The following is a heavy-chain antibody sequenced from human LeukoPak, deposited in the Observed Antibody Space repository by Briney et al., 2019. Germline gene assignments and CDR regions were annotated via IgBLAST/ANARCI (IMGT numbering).Heavy chain of an antibody. CDR3: ARVEARASGSYYVPYFFDY. CDR2: ISYNGNT. V-gene: IGHV4-31*03. J-gene: IGHJ4*02. D-gene: IGHD3-10*01. CDR1: GGSINSPGYF. Sequence: TSQTLSLTCTVSGGSINSPGYFWTWIRQHPGKGLECIGHISYNGNTYYNPSLQSRVSVSMDPSKNDFSLNLNSVTAADTAVYFCARVEARASGSYYVPYFFDYWGQGILVTVSS.